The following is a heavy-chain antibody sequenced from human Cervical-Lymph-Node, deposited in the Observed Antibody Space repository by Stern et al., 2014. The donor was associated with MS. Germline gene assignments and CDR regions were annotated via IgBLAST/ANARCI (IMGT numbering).Heavy chain of an antibody. CDR1: GFTFDDYG. V-gene: IGHV3-20*01. J-gene: IGHJ3*02. D-gene: IGHD2-15*01. CDR3: ARQDCSGGSCYSSAFDI. Sequence: EVQLVESGGGVVRPGGSLRISCAASGFTFDDYGMSWVRQAPGQGLEWVSGINWTGGSTGYADSVKGRFTISRDNAKNSLYLQMNSLRAEDTALYHCARQDCSGGSCYSSAFDIWGQGTMVTVSS. CDR2: INWTGGST.